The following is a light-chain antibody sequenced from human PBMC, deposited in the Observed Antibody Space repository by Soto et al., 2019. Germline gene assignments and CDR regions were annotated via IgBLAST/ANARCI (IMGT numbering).Light chain of an antibody. Sequence: QSVLTEPASVSGSPGQSITISCTGTSRDVGSYNLVSWYQQHPGNAPKLIIYEGTKRPSGVSYRFSGSESGNTASLTISGLQEEDEGDYHCCSFAGSSTYVFGTGTKVTVL. CDR1: SRDVGSYNL. V-gene: IGLV2-23*01. J-gene: IGLJ1*01. CDR2: EGT. CDR3: CSFAGSSTYV.